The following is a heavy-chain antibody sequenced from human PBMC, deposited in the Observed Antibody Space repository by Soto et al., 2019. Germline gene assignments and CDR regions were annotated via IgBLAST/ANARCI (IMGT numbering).Heavy chain of an antibody. CDR3: ARYDAFKAFDL. V-gene: IGHV3-21*02. CDR1: GFTFNSYS. Sequence: EVELVESGGGLVKPGGSLRLSCAASGFTFNSYSVNWVHQAPGKGLEWVASISSGSVHIDFADSVKGRFTISRDEVTNSVSLQMDSLRVEDTGIYYCARYDAFKAFDLWGQGTMVTVSS. CDR2: ISSGSVHI. D-gene: IGHD1-1*01. J-gene: IGHJ3*01.